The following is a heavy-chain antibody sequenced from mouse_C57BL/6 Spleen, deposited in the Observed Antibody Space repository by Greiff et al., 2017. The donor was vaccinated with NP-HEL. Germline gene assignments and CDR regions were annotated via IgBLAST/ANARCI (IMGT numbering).Heavy chain of an antibody. CDR3: ARGYDGYYYAMDY. CDR1: GFTFSSYA. CDR2: ISDGGSYT. D-gene: IGHD2-3*01. Sequence: EVHLVESGGGLVKPGGSLKLSCAASGFTFSSYAMSWVRQTPEKRLEWVATISDGGSYTYYPDNVKGRFTISRDNAKNNLYLQMSHLKSEDTAMYYCARGYDGYYYAMDYWGQGTSVTVSS. V-gene: IGHV5-4*01. J-gene: IGHJ4*01.